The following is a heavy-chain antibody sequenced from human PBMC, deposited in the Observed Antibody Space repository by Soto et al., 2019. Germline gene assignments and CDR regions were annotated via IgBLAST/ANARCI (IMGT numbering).Heavy chain of an antibody. V-gene: IGHV1-18*01. J-gene: IGHJ4*02. CDR1: GGTLSSYT. Sequence: GASVKVSCKDPGGTLSSYTINWVPQDTEKGLEWMGWINPSDGNRNFAQKFEDRVTMTTATSTNTVFLELRSLKSDDTAIYYCARDRLRGYDSSGFYSWGQGTMVTVSS. CDR3: ARDRLRGYDSSGFYS. CDR2: INPSDGNR. D-gene: IGHD3-22*01.